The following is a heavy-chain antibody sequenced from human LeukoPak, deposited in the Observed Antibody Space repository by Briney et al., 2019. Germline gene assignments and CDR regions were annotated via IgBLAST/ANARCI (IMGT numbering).Heavy chain of an antibody. CDR3: ARVFSGYDFWSGPTPYGMDV. J-gene: IGHJ6*02. CDR2: ISSSGSTI. CDR1: GFTFSDYY. V-gene: IGHV3-11*01. Sequence: GGSLRLSCAASGFTFSDYYMSWNRQAPGEGLEWGSYISSSGSTIYYADSVKGRFTISRDNAKNSLYLQMNSLRAEDTAVYYCARVFSGYDFWSGPTPYGMDVWGQGTTVTVSS. D-gene: IGHD3-3*01.